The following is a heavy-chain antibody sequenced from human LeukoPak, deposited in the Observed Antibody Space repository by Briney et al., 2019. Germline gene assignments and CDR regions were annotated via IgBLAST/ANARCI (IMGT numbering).Heavy chain of an antibody. CDR3: TAGDYDSSGYYYGSDY. Sequence: PGGSLRLCCAASGFTFSNAWMSWVRQAPGKGLEWVGRIKSKTDGGTTDYAAPVKGRFTISRDDSKNTLYLQMNSLKTEDTAVYYCTAGDYDSSGYYYGSDYWGQGTLVTVSS. V-gene: IGHV3-15*01. CDR1: GFTFSNAW. CDR2: IKSKTDGGTT. J-gene: IGHJ4*02. D-gene: IGHD3-22*01.